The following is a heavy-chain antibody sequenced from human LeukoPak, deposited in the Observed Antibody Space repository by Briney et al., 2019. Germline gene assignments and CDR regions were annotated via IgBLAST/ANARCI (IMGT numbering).Heavy chain of an antibody. D-gene: IGHD3-10*01. J-gene: IGHJ4*02. CDR1: GGTFSSYA. V-gene: IGHV1-69*04. CDR2: IIPILGIA. CDR3: ARDPDYYGSGSYSV. Sequence: ASVKVSCKASGGTFSSYAISWVRQAPGQGLEWMGRIIPILGIANYAQKFQGRVTITADKSTSTAYMELSSLRSEDTAVYYCARDPDYYGSGSYSVWGQGTPVTVSS.